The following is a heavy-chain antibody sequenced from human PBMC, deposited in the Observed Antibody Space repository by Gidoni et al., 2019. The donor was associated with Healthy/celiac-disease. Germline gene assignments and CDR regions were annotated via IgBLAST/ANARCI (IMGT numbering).Heavy chain of an antibody. CDR3: ARGVIAVAGPYFDY. J-gene: IGHJ4*02. V-gene: IGHV4-34*01. D-gene: IGHD6-19*01. CDR1: GGSFSGYY. Sequence: QVQLQQWGAGLLKPSETLSLTCAVYGGSFSGYYWSWIRQPPGKGREWIGEINHSGSTNYNPSLKSRVTISVDTSKNQFSLKLSSVTAADTAVYYCARGVIAVAGPYFDYWGQGTLVTVSS. CDR2: INHSGST.